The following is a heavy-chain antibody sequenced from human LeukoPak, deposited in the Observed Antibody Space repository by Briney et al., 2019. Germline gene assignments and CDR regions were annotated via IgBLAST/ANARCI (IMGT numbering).Heavy chain of an antibody. CDR2: MNPNSGNT. CDR1: GYTFTSYD. Sequence: EASVKVSCKASGYTFTSYDINWVRQATGQGLEWMGWMNPNSGNTGYAQKFQGRVTMTRNTSISTAYMELSSLRSEDTAVYYCARATYYYDSSGYYYYYYYGMDVWGQGTTVTVSS. CDR3: ARATYYYDSSGYYYYYYYGMDV. J-gene: IGHJ6*02. D-gene: IGHD3-22*01. V-gene: IGHV1-8*01.